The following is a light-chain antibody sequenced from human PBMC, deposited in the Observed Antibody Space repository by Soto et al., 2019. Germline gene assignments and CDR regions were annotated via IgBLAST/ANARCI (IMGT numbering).Light chain of an antibody. CDR1: SSDVGGYNY. Sequence: QSALTQPASVSGSPGQSITISCTGTSSDVGGYNYVSWSQQHPGKAPKLIIYEVSNRPSGVSNRFSGSKSGNTASLTISGLQAEDEADYYCSSYTTPDTYVFGPGTKLTVL. V-gene: IGLV2-14*01. J-gene: IGLJ1*01. CDR2: EVS. CDR3: SSYTTPDTYV.